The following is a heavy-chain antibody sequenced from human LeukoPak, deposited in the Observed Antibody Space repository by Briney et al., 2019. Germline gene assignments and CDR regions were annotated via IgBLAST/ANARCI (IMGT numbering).Heavy chain of an antibody. D-gene: IGHD6-13*01. CDR2: ISYDGSNK. CDR1: GFTFSSYA. CDR3: ARAHSSSWYSGPWGMDV. J-gene: IGHJ6*02. Sequence: AGTLRLSCAASGFTFSSYAMHWVRKAPGKGLERVAVISYDGSNKYYSDPVKGRFTISRDNSKNTLYLQMNSLRAEDTAVYYCARAHSSSWYSGPWGMDVWGQGTTVTVSS. V-gene: IGHV3-30-3*01.